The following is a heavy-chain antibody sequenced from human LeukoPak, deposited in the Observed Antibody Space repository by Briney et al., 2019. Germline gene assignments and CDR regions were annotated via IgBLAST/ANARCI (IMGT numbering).Heavy chain of an antibody. J-gene: IGHJ4*02. CDR2: ISYDGSNK. V-gene: IGHV3-30*04. Sequence: GGSLRLSCAASGFTFSSFAMHWVRQAPGKGLEWVAVISYDGSNKYYADSVKGRFTISRDNSKNTQYLQMNSLRAEDTAVYYCARDRAAAAGTFDYWGQGTQVTVSS. D-gene: IGHD6-13*01. CDR1: GFTFSSFA. CDR3: ARDRAAAAGTFDY.